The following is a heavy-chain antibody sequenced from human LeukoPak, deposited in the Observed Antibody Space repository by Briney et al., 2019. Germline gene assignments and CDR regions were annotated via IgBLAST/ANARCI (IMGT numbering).Heavy chain of an antibody. CDR2: ISSSSDYI. V-gene: IGHV3-21*01. Sequence: GGSLILSCAASGFTFSSHTINWVRQAPGKGLELVSSISSSSDYIHYADSVKGRFTISRDNAKNSLYLQMNSLRAEDTAVYYCAELGITMIGGVWGKGTTVTISS. CDR1: GFTFSSHT. CDR3: AELGITMIGGV. D-gene: IGHD3-10*02. J-gene: IGHJ6*04.